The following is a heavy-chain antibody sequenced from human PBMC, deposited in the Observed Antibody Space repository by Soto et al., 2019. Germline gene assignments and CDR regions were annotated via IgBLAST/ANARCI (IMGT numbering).Heavy chain of an antibody. CDR1: GGSISSYY. D-gene: IGHD3-10*01. CDR2: IYYSGST. J-gene: IGHJ5*02. Sequence: PSETLSLTCTVSGGSISSYYWSWIRQPPGKGLEWIGYIYYSGSTNYNPSLKSRVTISVDTSKNQFSLKLSSVTAADTAVYYCARATGGSGSYYDPWGQGTLVTVS. V-gene: IGHV4-59*01. CDR3: ARATGGSGSYYDP.